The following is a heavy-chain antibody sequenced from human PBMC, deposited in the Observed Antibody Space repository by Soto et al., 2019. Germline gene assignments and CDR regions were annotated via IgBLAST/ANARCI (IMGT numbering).Heavy chain of an antibody. CDR1: GFTFSSYA. J-gene: IGHJ4*02. V-gene: IGHV3-23*01. CDR2: LSGSGSST. D-gene: IGHD1-26*01. CDR3: AKGLGYSGNSELGS. Sequence: GSLRLSCAASGFTFSSYAMSWVRQAPGKGLEWVSSLSGSGSSTYYADSVKGRFTISRDSSKSTLFLQMDSLRAEDTAVYYCAKGLGYSGNSELGSWGQGTLVTVSS.